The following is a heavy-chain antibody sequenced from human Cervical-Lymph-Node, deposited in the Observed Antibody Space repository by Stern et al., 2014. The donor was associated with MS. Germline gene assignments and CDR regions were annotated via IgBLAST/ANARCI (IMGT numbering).Heavy chain of an antibody. D-gene: IGHD3-10*01. CDR1: GFTFVSSA. V-gene: IGHV1-58*02. CDR3: AAEGEYIRSGIYHYTGMDV. Sequence: PLVQSGPEVKRPGTSVRVSCKASGFTFVSSAMQWVRQARGPRLEWIGFIVGGSCNTRYAQKFHDRVTISRDMSTSTVNMELSSLRSDDTAVYYCAAEGEYIRSGIYHYTGMDVWGQGTTVTVSS. CDR2: IVGGSCNT. J-gene: IGHJ6*02.